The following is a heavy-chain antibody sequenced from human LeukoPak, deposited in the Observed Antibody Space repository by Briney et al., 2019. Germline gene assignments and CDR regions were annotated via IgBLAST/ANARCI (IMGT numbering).Heavy chain of an antibody. V-gene: IGHV3-43*02. CDR3: AKDIGRYCSGGSCYSAYYYYGMDV. Sequence: GGSLRLSCAASGFTFDDYAMHWVRQAPGKGLKWVSLISGDGGSTYYADSVKGRFTISRDNSKDSLYLQMNSLRTEDTALYYCAKDIGRYCSGGSCYSAYYYYGMDVWGQGTTVTVSS. D-gene: IGHD2-15*01. CDR2: ISGDGGST. CDR1: GFTFDDYA. J-gene: IGHJ6*02.